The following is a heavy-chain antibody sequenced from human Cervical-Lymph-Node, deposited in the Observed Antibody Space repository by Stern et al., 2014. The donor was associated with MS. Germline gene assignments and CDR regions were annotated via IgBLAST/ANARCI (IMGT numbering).Heavy chain of an antibody. CDR3: ARMGDYYDLDY. CDR2: IDWDDDK. D-gene: IGHD3-16*01. CDR1: GFSLSTSGMR. Sequence: SGPALVISTQTITLTCTYSGFSLSTSGMRVSWIRQPPGKALEWLARIDWDDDKFYSTSLKTRLTISKDPSKNQVVLTMTNMDPVDTATYYCARMGDYYDLDYWGQGTLVTVSS. J-gene: IGHJ4*02. V-gene: IGHV2-70*04.